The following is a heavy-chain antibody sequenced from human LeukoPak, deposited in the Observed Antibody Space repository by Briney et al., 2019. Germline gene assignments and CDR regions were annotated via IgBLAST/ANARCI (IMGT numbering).Heavy chain of an antibody. CDR3: ARDSDYFPHWFDP. J-gene: IGHJ5*02. D-gene: IGHD2/OR15-2a*01. Sequence: GGSLRLSCAASGFTFSSYWMSWVRQAPGKGREWVADIKQDGSEKYYVDSVKGRFTISRDNAKNSLYLQMNSLRAEDTAVYYCARDSDYFPHWFDPWGQGTLVTASS. V-gene: IGHV3-7*01. CDR1: GFTFSSYW. CDR2: IKQDGSEK.